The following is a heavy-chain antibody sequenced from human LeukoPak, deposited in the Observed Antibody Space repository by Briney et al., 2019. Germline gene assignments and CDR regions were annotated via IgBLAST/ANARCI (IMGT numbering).Heavy chain of an antibody. V-gene: IGHV4-4*07. CDR3: ARGGYGASSGFDY. J-gene: IGHJ4*02. D-gene: IGHD4-23*01. CDR2: VYTRGSS. CDR1: AASIISYY. Sequence: PSHTLSLTWTLAAASIISYYWSWVRHPAGKGREWVGRVYTRGSSNSTPYLESRVTMSVDTSKNQFSLNLSYVTAAATAVYYCARGGYGASSGFDYWGQGALVTVAS.